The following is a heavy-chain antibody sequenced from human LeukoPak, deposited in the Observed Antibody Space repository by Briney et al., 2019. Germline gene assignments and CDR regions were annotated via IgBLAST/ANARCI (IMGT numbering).Heavy chain of an antibody. J-gene: IGHJ6*02. CDR1: GYSFTRYA. Sequence: ASVKVSCKASGYSFTRYAIYWVRQAPGQRLEWMGWINTGNGNTKYSQKFQGRVTVTRDTSASTAYMELSSLRSEDTAVYYCAGDSVVIPAAIYYGMDVWGQGTTVTVSS. D-gene: IGHD2-2*01. V-gene: IGHV1-3*04. CDR2: INTGNGNT. CDR3: AGDSVVIPAAIYYGMDV.